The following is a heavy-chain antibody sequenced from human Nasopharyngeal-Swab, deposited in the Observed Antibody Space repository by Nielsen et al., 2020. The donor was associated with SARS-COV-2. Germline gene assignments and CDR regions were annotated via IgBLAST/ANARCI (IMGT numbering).Heavy chain of an antibody. J-gene: IGHJ6*02. D-gene: IGHD6-19*01. CDR2: IWYDGSDK. Sequence: GGSLRLSCEASGFTFSTYWMSWVRQAPGKGLEWVASIWYDGSDKYYADSVKGRFTISRDNAKNTLYLQMNSLRSEDTAVYKCAKDGIEEGGLSAGYGLDVWGQGTTVTVSS. CDR3: AKDGIEEGGLSAGYGLDV. CDR1: GFTFSTYW. V-gene: IGHV3-30*02.